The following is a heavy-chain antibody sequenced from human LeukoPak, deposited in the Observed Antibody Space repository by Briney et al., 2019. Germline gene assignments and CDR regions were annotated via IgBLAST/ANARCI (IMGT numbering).Heavy chain of an antibody. CDR1: GYTLTTYD. CDR3: TRAKWDEEGWYFDL. D-gene: IGHD1-26*01. J-gene: IGHJ2*01. V-gene: IGHV1-8*01. CDR2: INSNSLNT. Sequence: ASVKVSCTASGYTLTTYDIHWVRQASGHGLEWLGFINSNSLNTDYAPKFQGRVTMTRDISISTVYIEMSSLTSEDTAVYFCTRAKWDEEGWYFDLWGRGTLVTVSS.